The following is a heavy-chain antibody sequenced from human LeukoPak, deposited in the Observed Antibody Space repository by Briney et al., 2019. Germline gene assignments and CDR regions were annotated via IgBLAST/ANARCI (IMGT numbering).Heavy chain of an antibody. CDR1: GFTFRNYA. Sequence: GSLRLSCAASGFTFRNYALSWVRQAPGKGLEWVSAIHSSGGSNTYYADSVKGRFTISRDHFKNTLYLQMNSLRAEDTAVYYCAKDGCGGDCSWYFDLWGRGTLVTVSS. CDR2: IHSSGGSNT. CDR3: AKDGCGGDCSWYFDL. J-gene: IGHJ2*01. D-gene: IGHD2-21*02. V-gene: IGHV3-23*01.